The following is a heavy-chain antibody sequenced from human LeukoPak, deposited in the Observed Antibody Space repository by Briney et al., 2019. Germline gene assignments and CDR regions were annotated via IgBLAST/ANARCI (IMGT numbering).Heavy chain of an antibody. Sequence: ASVKVSCKASGYTFTGYYMHWVRQAPGHGLEWMGWINPNSGGTNYAQKFQGRVTMTRDTSISTAYMELSRLRSDDTAVYYCARMYSSGWFSFDYWGQGTLVTVSS. CDR3: ARMYSSGWFSFDY. V-gene: IGHV1-2*02. CDR2: INPNSGGT. D-gene: IGHD6-19*01. CDR1: GYTFTGYY. J-gene: IGHJ4*02.